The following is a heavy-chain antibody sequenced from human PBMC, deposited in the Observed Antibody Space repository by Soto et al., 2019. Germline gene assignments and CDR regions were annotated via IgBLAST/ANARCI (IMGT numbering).Heavy chain of an antibody. CDR1: GYFISSGYY. Sequence: SETLSLTCTVSGYFISSGYYWGWIRQPPGKGLEWIGSMFHSGSTHYNPSLKSRVTMSVDTSKNQFSLRLSSVTASDTAVYYCARGHIVVVPTVGWFNPWGQGTLVTVSS. V-gene: IGHV4-38-2*02. CDR3: ARGHIVVVPTVGWFNP. D-gene: IGHD2-2*01. J-gene: IGHJ5*02. CDR2: MFHSGST.